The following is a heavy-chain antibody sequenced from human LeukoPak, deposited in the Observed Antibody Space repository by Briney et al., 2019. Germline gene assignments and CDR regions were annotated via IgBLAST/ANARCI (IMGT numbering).Heavy chain of an antibody. Sequence: GGSLRLSCAASGFTFDDSGMSWVRQAPGKGLEWVSGINWTGGSTGYADSVKGRFTISRDNAKNSLYLQMNSLRAEDTAVYYCAKDLQAAAGGDYWGQGTLVTVSS. J-gene: IGHJ4*02. CDR3: AKDLQAAAGGDY. CDR1: GFTFDDSG. D-gene: IGHD6-13*01. CDR2: INWTGGST. V-gene: IGHV3-20*04.